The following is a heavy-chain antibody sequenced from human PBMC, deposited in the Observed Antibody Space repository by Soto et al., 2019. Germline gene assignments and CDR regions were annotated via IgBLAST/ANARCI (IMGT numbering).Heavy chain of an antibody. CDR1: GFTFSSYG. J-gene: IGHJ4*02. CDR2: ISYDGSNK. D-gene: IGHD5-12*01. CDR3: AKDLGGGYDYVFDY. Sequence: GGSLRLSCAASGFTFSSYGMHWVRQAPGKGLEWVAVISYDGSNKYYADSVKGRFTISRDNSKNTLYLQMNSLRAEDTAVYYCAKDLGGGYDYVFDYWGQGTLVTVSS. V-gene: IGHV3-30*18.